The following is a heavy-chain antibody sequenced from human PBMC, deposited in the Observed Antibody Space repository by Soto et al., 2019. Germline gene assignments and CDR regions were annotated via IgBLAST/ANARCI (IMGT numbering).Heavy chain of an antibody. D-gene: IGHD1-1*01. CDR1: GGSISSSSYY. V-gene: IGHV4-39*01. J-gene: IGHJ6*02. CDR3: ARQSGLERFYYYYGMDV. CDR2: IYYSGST. Sequence: ASETLSLTCTVSGGSISSSSYYWGWIRQPPGKGLEWIGSIYYSGSTYYNPSLKSRVTISVDTSKNQFSLKLSSVTAADTAVYYCARQSGLERFYYYYGMDVWGQGTTVTVSS.